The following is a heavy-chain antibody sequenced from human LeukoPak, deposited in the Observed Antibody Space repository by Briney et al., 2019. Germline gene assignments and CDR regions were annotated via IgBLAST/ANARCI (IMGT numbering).Heavy chain of an antibody. V-gene: IGHV4-34*01. J-gene: IGHJ4*02. CDR1: GGSFSGYY. Sequence: SETLSLTCAAYGGSFSGYYWSWIRQPPGKGLEWIGEINHSGSTNYNPSLKSRVTISVDTSKNQFSLKLSSVTAADTAVYYCARSGYSYGLDYWGQGTLVTVSS. D-gene: IGHD5-18*01. CDR3: ARSGYSYGLDY. CDR2: INHSGST.